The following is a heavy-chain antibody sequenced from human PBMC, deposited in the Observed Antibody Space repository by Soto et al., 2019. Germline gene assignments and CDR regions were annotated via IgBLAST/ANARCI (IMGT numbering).Heavy chain of an antibody. D-gene: IGHD2-15*01. CDR1: GGSISSSNW. J-gene: IGHJ4*02. CDR3: ATRGQRCSGGSRLDGFDY. V-gene: IGHV4-4*02. Sequence: PSETLSLTCAVSGGSISSSNWWSWVRQPPGKWLEWIGEFYHSGSTNYNPSLKSRVTISVDKSKNQSTMKFSSVTAADTAVYYCATRGQRCSGGSRLDGFDYWGQGTLVTVSS. CDR2: FYHSGST.